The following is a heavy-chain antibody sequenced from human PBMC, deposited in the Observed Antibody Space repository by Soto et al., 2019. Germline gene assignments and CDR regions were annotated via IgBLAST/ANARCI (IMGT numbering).Heavy chain of an antibody. J-gene: IGHJ4*02. CDR3: AAETIGYTWNHPIDY. D-gene: IGHD1-20*01. Sequence: ASVKVSCKASGFTFTSSAVQWVRQARGQRLEWIGWIVVGSGNTNYAQKFQERVTITRDMSTSTAYMELRSLRSEATAVYYCAAETIGYTWNHPIDYWGQGTLVTVSS. V-gene: IGHV1-58*01. CDR2: IVVGSGNT. CDR1: GFTFTSSA.